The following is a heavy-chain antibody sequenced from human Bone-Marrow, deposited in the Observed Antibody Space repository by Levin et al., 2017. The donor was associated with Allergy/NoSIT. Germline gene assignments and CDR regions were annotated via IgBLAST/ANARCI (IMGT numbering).Heavy chain of an antibody. J-gene: IGHJ4*02. V-gene: IGHV3-23*01. CDR3: GRDRRNYSDRNNYHG. Sequence: GGSLRLSCAASGFTFSNYLMTWARQAPGKGLEWVSAIRGNGGSVYYADSVKGRFTISRDNSKNTLFLQMDRLRAEDTAVYYCGRDRRNYSDRNNYHGWGQGTLVTVSS. CDR2: IRGNGGSV. CDR1: GFTFSNYL. D-gene: IGHD3-22*01.